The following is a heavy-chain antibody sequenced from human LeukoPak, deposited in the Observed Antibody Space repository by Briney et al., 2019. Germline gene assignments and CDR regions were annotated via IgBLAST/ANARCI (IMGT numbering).Heavy chain of an antibody. V-gene: IGHV3-21*01. J-gene: IGHJ4*02. CDR2: ISSSSSYI. CDR1: GFTFISYS. Sequence: GGSLRLFCAASGFTFISYSMNWVRQAPGKGLELVSSISSSSSYIHYADSVKGRFTISRDNAKNSLYLEMNSLRAEDTALYYCARDHRLDYYGTRDYYFDYWGQGTLVTVSS. CDR3: ARDHRLDYYGTRDYYFDY. D-gene: IGHD3-10*01.